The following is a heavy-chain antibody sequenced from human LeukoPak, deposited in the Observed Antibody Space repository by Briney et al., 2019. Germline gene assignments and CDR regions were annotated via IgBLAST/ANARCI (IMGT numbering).Heavy chain of an antibody. V-gene: IGHV4-4*02. D-gene: IGHD3-9*01. CDR2: IYHTGST. Sequence: SGTLSLTCAVSGGSISTSYWWSWVRPPPGKGLEWIGEIYHTGSTNYNPSLKSRVTISLDKSENQFSLQLSSVTAADTALYFCARDPRAQYYDILTGSYKGYYFDTWGQGTLVTVSS. J-gene: IGHJ4*02. CDR3: ARDPRAQYYDILTGSYKGYYFDT. CDR1: GGSISTSYW.